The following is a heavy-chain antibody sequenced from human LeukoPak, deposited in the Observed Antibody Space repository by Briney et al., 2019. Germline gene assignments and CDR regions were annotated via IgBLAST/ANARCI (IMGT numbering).Heavy chain of an antibody. V-gene: IGHV3-7*01. Sequence: GGSLRLSCAASGFTFSSYWMSWVRQAPGKGLEWVANIKQDGSEKYYVDSVKGRFTISRDNAKNSLYLQMNSLRAEDSAVYYCARARGVSVVKYWGQGTLVTVSS. CDR2: IKQDGSEK. CDR1: GFTFSSYW. J-gene: IGHJ4*02. D-gene: IGHD3-10*01. CDR3: ARARGVSVVKY.